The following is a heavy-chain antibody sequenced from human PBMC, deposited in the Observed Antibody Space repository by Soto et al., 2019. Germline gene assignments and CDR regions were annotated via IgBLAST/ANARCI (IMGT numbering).Heavy chain of an antibody. Sequence: GPTLVNPTQTLTLTCTFSGFSLSTSGVGVGWIRQTTGKDLEWLALIYWADDKRYSPSLKNTLTITKDTSKTQVVLTMTNIDPEDTGKHYSAHSIADFGVLLTFYFDSWGQGTLVTVSS. CDR1: GFSLSTSGVG. V-gene: IGHV2-5*02. CDR2: IYWADDK. J-gene: IGHJ4*02. D-gene: IGHD3-3*01. CDR3: AHSIADFGVLLTFYFDS.